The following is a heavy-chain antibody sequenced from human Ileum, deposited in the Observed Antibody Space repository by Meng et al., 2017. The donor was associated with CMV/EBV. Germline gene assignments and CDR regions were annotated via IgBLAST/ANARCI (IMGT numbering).Heavy chain of an antibody. CDR2: ISAYNGDT. J-gene: IGHJ4*02. Sequence: ASVKVSCKASGYTFTRYGISWVRQAPGQGLEWMGWISAYNGDTNYAQNFQDKVTMTTDTPTSTAYMELRSLRSDDTAVYYCARDSREDYTPFDYWGQGTLVTVSS. V-gene: IGHV1-18*01. CDR3: ARDSREDYTPFDY. D-gene: IGHD4-11*01. CDR1: GYTFTRYG.